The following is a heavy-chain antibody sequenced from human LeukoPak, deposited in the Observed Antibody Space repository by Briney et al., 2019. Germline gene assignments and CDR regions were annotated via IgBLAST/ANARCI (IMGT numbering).Heavy chain of an antibody. J-gene: IGHJ4*02. CDR2: ISAYNGNT. CDR3: ARSGETFDY. V-gene: IGHV1-18*01. Sequence: ASVKVSCTASGYTFTSYGIRWVRPAPGQGLEWMGWISAYNGNTNYAQKPQGRVTMTTDTSTSAAYMELRSLRSDDTAVYYCARSGETFDYWGQGTLVTVSS. CDR1: GYTFTSYG. D-gene: IGHD2-21*01.